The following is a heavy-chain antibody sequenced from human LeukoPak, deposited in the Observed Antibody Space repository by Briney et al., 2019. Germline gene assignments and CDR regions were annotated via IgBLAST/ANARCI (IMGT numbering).Heavy chain of an antibody. CDR2: ISGSGGSI. CDR1: GFTFSSYA. J-gene: IGHJ4*02. Sequence: GGSLRLSCAASGFTFSSYAMSWVRQAPGKGLEWVSAISGSGGSIYYADSVKGRFTISRDNSKNTLYLQVNSLRAEDTAVYYCAKDYGSGSYYKLYYFDYWGQGTLVTVSS. V-gene: IGHV3-23*01. CDR3: AKDYGSGSYYKLYYFDY. D-gene: IGHD3-10*01.